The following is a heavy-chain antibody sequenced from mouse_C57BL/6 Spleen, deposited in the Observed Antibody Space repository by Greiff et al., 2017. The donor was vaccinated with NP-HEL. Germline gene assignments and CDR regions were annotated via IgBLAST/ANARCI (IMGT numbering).Heavy chain of an antibody. J-gene: IGHJ1*03. CDR2: IYPRSGNT. D-gene: IGHD1-1*01. CDR3: ARPIYYGSSYWYFDV. Sequence: QVQLQQSGAELARPGASVKLSCKASGYTFTSYGISWVKQRTGQGLEWIGEIYPRSGNTYYNEKFKGKATLTADKSSSKAYMELRSLTSEDSAVYFCARPIYYGSSYWYFDVWGTGTTVTVSS. CDR1: GYTFTSYG. V-gene: IGHV1-81*01.